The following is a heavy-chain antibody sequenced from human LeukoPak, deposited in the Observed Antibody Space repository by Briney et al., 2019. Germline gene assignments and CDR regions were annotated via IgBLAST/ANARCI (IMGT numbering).Heavy chain of an antibody. CDR1: GFTFSTYS. D-gene: IGHD6-19*01. CDR3: ARESSASRYRGAFDI. J-gene: IGHJ3*02. V-gene: IGHV3-21*01. CDR2: ISRSSDYI. Sequence: PGGSLRLSCAASGFTFSTYSMNWVRQAPGKGLEWVSSISRSSDYIYSADSVKGRFTTSRDNAKHSLYLQMNSLRADDTAVYYCARESSASRYRGAFDIWGQGTLVTVSS.